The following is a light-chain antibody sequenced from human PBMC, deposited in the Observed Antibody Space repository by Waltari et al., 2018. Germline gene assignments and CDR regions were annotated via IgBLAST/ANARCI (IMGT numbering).Light chain of an antibody. CDR1: RSDVADYHH. Sequence: QSALHQPPPPSGSPGQAVTISCPGTRSDVADYHHVSCDQQHPGKAHKLMIYEFSKRPSGVPDRFSGSKSGNTASLTVSGLQAEDEADYYCSSYTGSNNYVFGTGTQVTVL. CDR2: EFS. V-gene: IGLV2-8*01. CDR3: SSYTGSNNYV. J-gene: IGLJ1*01.